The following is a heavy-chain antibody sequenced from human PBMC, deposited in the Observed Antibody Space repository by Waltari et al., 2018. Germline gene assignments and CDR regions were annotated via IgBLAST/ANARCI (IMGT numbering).Heavy chain of an antibody. D-gene: IGHD6-19*01. CDR3: ARDRSAGHDFDY. J-gene: IGHJ4*02. CDR1: GGSLSSYY. Sequence: QVQLQESGPGLVKPSQTLSLTCTVPGGSLSSYYWSWLRQPAGKGLEWIGRIYTSGSTNYNPSLKSRVTMSVDTSKNQFSLKLSSVTAADTAVYYCARDRSAGHDFDYWGQGTLVTVSS. V-gene: IGHV4-4*07. CDR2: IYTSGST.